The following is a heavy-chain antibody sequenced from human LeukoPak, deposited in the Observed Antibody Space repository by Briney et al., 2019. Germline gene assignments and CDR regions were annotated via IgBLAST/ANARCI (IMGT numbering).Heavy chain of an antibody. J-gene: IGHJ5*02. CDR2: ISSTGAST. V-gene: IGHV3-23*01. CDR1: GFTFGSYA. Sequence: GGSLRLSCAASGFTFGSYAMSWVRQAPGKGLEWVSSISSTGASTYYADSVKGRFTISRDNSKNTVYLQMNSLRAEDTAVYYCAKAGWDYSNYLGGFDPWGQGTLVTVSS. D-gene: IGHD4-11*01. CDR3: AKAGWDYSNYLGGFDP.